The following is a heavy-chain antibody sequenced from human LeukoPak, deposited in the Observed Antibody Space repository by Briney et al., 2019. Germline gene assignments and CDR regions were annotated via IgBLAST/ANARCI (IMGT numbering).Heavy chain of an antibody. CDR3: AKRDTISWYQGGGWFDP. CDR2: ISGSGGST. D-gene: IGHD6-13*01. CDR1: GFTFSSYA. J-gene: IGHJ5*02. Sequence: GGSLRLSCAASGFTFSSYAMSWVRQAPGKGLEWVSAISGSGGSTYYADSVKGRFTISRDNSKNTLYLQMNSLRAEDTAVYYCAKRDTISWYQGGGWFDPWGQGTLVTVSS. V-gene: IGHV3-23*01.